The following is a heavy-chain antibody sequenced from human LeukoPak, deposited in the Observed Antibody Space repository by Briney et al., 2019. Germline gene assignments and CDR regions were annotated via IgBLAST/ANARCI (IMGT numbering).Heavy chain of an antibody. CDR1: GYTFTGYY. D-gene: IGHD6-19*01. Sequence: ASVKVSCKASGYTFTGYYMHWVRQAPGQGLEWMGWINPNSGGTNYAQKFQGRVTMTRDTSISTAYMELSRLRSDDTAVYYCARVPRIAVAGPPSHFDIWGQGTMVTVSS. CDR3: ARVPRIAVAGPPSHFDI. CDR2: INPNSGGT. V-gene: IGHV1-2*02. J-gene: IGHJ3*02.